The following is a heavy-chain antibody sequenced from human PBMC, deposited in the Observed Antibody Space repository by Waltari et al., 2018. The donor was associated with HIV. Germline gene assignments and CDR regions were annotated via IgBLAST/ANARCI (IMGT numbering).Heavy chain of an antibody. V-gene: IGHV4-38-2*02. CDR1: GYSISSGYY. CDR2: IYHSGST. J-gene: IGHJ4*02. Sequence: QVQLQESGPGLVKPSETLSLTCTVSGYSISSGYYWGWIRQPPGKGLEWIGSIYHSGSTYYNPSLKSRVTISVDTSKNQFSLKLSSVTAADTAVYYCARDHRYSYGPIFDYWGQGTLVTVSS. CDR3: ARDHRYSYGPIFDY. D-gene: IGHD5-18*01.